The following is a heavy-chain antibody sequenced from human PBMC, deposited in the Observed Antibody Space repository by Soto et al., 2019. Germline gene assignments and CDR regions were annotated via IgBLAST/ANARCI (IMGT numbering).Heavy chain of an antibody. V-gene: IGHV3-48*02. J-gene: IGHJ5*02. Sequence: GGSLRLSCTASGFTFSSYSMNWVRQAPGKGLEWISYISSHSSTLYYADSVKGRFTISRDNAGNSLYLQMNSLRDEDTAVYYCVRDGSGNLYLNWFDPWGQGTLVTVSS. CDR3: VRDGSGNLYLNWFDP. CDR2: ISSHSSTL. CDR1: GFTFSSYS. D-gene: IGHD6-19*01.